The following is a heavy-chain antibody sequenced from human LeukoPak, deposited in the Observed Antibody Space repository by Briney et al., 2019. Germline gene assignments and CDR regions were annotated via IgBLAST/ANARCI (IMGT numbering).Heavy chain of an antibody. CDR1: GFTVSSNY. V-gene: IGHV3-53*01. Sequence: GGSLRLSCVASGFTVSSNYMSWVRQAPGKGLEWVSVIYIGGSIYYADSVRGRFTISSDNSKNTLYLQMNSLRAEDTAVYYCARGDGYNYWQYWGQGTLVTVSS. CDR2: IYIGGSI. J-gene: IGHJ4*02. CDR3: ARGDGYNYWQY. D-gene: IGHD5-24*01.